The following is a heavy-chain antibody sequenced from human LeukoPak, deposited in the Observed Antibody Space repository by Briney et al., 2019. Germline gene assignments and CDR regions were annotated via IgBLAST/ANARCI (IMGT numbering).Heavy chain of an antibody. V-gene: IGHV4-34*01. Sequence: PSETLSLTCAVSGVSFNDYYWSWVRQTPEKGLEWIGEINPSGYTNDSPSLKSRVTISIDTSRRQFSLNMRSVTVADTGIYYCTRMTTGLDYWGQGTLVTVSS. CDR1: GVSFNDYY. CDR2: INPSGYT. J-gene: IGHJ4*02. CDR3: TRMTTGLDY. D-gene: IGHD4-17*01.